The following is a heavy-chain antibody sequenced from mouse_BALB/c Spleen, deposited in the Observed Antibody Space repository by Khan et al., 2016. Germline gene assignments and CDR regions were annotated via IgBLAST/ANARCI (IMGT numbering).Heavy chain of an antibody. CDR2: IDPANGNT. D-gene: IGHD2-10*01. V-gene: IGHV14-3*02. CDR1: GFNIKDTY. J-gene: IGHJ2*01. Sequence: VQLQQSGAELVKPGASVKLSCTASGFNIKDTYMHWVKQRPEQGLEWIGRIDPANGNTKYDPKFQGKATITADTSSNTAYLQLSRLTSEYTAVYYCARFLLWVNYFDYWGQGTTLTVSS. CDR3: ARFLLWVNYFDY.